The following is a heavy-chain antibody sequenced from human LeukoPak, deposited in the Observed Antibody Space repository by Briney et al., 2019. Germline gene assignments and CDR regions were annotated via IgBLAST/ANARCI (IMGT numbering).Heavy chain of an antibody. D-gene: IGHD2-2*01. CDR2: INAGNGNT. CDR3: ARLVVPAAPGYYYGMDV. J-gene: IGHJ6*04. Sequence: ASVKVSCKASGYTFTSYAMHWVRQAPGQRLEGMGWINAGNGNTKYSQKFQGRVTITRDTSASTAYMELSSLRSEDTAVYYCARLVVPAAPGYYYGMDVWGKGTTVTVSS. CDR1: GYTFTSYA. V-gene: IGHV1-3*01.